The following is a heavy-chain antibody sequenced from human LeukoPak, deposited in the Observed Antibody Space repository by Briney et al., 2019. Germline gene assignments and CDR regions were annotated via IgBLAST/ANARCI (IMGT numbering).Heavy chain of an antibody. V-gene: IGHV3-23*01. D-gene: IGHD6-19*01. CDR1: GFAFTIYT. CDR3: SKDLYGWNFFDS. Sequence: GGSLRLSCTASGFAFTIYTMNWVRQAPGKGLEWVSGISGRGDTTFYADSVKGRFTISRDNSKNTVYLQMNSLRAGDTAIYYCSKDLYGWNFFDSWGQGTLVTVSS. CDR2: ISGRGDTT. J-gene: IGHJ4*02.